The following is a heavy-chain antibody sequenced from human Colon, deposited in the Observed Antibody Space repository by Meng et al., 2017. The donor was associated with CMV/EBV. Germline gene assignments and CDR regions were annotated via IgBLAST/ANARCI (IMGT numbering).Heavy chain of an antibody. CDR3: AKGADFHDFWSGFAY. CDR2: ISGSGVTT. Sequence: ASGFTFNGFAMTWVRQAPGKGLEWVSSISGSGVTTYYSDAVKGRFTISRDNSRNTLYLQINSLRADDTAVYYCAKGADFHDFWSGFAYWGQGAVVPSPQ. J-gene: IGHJ4*02. V-gene: IGHV3-23*01. CDR1: GFTFNGFA. D-gene: IGHD3-3*01.